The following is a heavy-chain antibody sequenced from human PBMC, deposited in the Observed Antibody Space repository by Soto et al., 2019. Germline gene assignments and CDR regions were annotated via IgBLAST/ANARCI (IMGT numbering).Heavy chain of an antibody. Sequence: QVQLVQSGAEVKKPGASVKVSCKASGYTFTSYAMHWVRQAPGQRLEWMGWINACNGNTKYSQKFQGRVTITRDTSASAANSELSSVTSEDSGVYYFQRPHVSSSYPFDYWGQGTLVTVSS. CDR1: GYTFTSYA. D-gene: IGHD6-13*01. CDR3: QRPHVSSSYPFDY. J-gene: IGHJ4*02. CDR2: INACNGNT. V-gene: IGHV1-3*01.